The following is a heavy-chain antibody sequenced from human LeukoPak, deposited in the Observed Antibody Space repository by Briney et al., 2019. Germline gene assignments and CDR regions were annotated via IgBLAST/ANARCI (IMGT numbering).Heavy chain of an antibody. V-gene: IGHV3-74*01. CDR3: ARGEYDFWSGYYLI. CDR2: INTDGSST. Sequence: GRSLRLSCAASGFTFSSYAMHWVRQAPGKGLVWVSRINTDGSSTSYADSVKGRFTISRDNAKNTLYLQMNSLRAEDTAVYYCARGEYDFWSGYYLIWGQGTLVTVSS. J-gene: IGHJ1*01. D-gene: IGHD3-3*01. CDR1: GFTFSSYA.